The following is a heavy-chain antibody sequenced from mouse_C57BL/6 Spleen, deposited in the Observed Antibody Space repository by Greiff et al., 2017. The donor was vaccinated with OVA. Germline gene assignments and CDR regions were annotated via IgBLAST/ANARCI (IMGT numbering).Heavy chain of an antibody. CDR3: ARVTTTVVDFDY. D-gene: IGHD1-1*01. J-gene: IGHJ2*01. Sequence: VQLKESGPGLVKPSQSLSLTCSVTGYSITSGYYWNWIRQFPGNKLEWMGYISYDGSNNYNPSLKNRISITRDTSKNQFFLKLNSVTTEDTATYYCARVTTTVVDFDYWGQGTTLTVSS. V-gene: IGHV3-6*01. CDR1: GYSITSGYY. CDR2: ISYDGSN.